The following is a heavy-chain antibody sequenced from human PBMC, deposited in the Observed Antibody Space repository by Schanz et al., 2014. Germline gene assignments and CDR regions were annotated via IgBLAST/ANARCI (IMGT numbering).Heavy chain of an antibody. CDR1: GYSLNELS. Sequence: QVQLVQSGAEVKKPGASVKVSCKVSGYSLNELSMHWVRQAPGRGLEWMGWISVYHGHTNYAEKVHGRVTMTTDTSTSTAYMELRSLISDDTAVYYCARDRVSFVRGPLGVDWGQGTQVIVSS. CDR3: ARDRVSFVRGPLGVD. J-gene: IGHJ4*02. D-gene: IGHD3-10*01. V-gene: IGHV1-18*01. CDR2: ISVYHGHT.